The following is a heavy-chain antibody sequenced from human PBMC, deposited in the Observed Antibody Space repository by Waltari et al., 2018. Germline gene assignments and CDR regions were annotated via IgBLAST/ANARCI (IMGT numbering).Heavy chain of an antibody. J-gene: IGHJ6*02. V-gene: IGHV3-23*01. CDR2: ITGTGGGPPDANTP. Sequence: VQVLESGGGLVQPGGSLRLSCVGSGFPFINSAMSWVRQTPEKGWGWVETITGTGGGPPDANTPYYADSVKGRFTIARDNAKDTIYLQMSSLSAEDTAVYYCAKGSGMDVWGQGTTVTVSS. CDR3: AKGSGMDV. CDR1: GFPFINSA.